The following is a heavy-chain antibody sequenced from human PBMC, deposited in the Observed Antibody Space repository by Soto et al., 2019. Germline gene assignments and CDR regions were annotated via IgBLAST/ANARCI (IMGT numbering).Heavy chain of an antibody. CDR3: ARDSYYDSSGYYLHPLDY. V-gene: IGHV3-33*01. CDR1: GFTFSSYG. Sequence: QVQLVESGGGVVQPGRSLRLSCAASGFTFSSYGMHWVRQAPGKGRDWVADRWYDGSNKYYADSVKGRFTISRDNSKNTLYLQMNSLRAEDTAVYYCARDSYYDSSGYYLHPLDYWGQGTLVTVSS. D-gene: IGHD3-22*01. J-gene: IGHJ4*02. CDR2: RWYDGSNK.